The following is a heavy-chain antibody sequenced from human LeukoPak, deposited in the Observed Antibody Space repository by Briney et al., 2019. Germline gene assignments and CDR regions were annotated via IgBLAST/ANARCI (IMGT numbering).Heavy chain of an antibody. Sequence: SETLSLTCTVSGGSISSGGYYWSWIRQHPGKGLEWIGYIYYSGSTNYNPSLKSRVTISVDTSKNQFSLKLSSVTAADTAVYYCARHRRDYYYYGMDVWGQGTTVTVSS. J-gene: IGHJ6*02. CDR2: IYYSGST. CDR1: GGSISSGGYY. V-gene: IGHV4-61*08. CDR3: ARHRRDYYYYGMDV.